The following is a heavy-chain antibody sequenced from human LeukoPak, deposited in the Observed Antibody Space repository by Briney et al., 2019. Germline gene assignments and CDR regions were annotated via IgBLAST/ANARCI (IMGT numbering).Heavy chain of an antibody. D-gene: IGHD4-23*01. Sequence: SETLSLTCTVSGGSISSYYWSWIRQPPGKGLEWIGYVYYSGSTNYNPSLKSRVSISVDTSKNQFSLKLTSVTAADTAVYYCARDYGGKFDYWGQGTLVTVSS. J-gene: IGHJ4*02. CDR1: GGSISSYY. CDR3: ARDYGGKFDY. CDR2: VYYSGST. V-gene: IGHV4-59*01.